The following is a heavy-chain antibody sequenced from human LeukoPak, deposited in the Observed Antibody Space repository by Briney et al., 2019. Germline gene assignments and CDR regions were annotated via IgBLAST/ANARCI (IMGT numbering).Heavy chain of an antibody. CDR2: INPKNGGS. Sequence: GASVEVSCKASGYTFTSYYMHWVRQAPGQGLEWVGWINPKNGGSNYAQKFQGRVTMTRDRSISTAYMELSRLTSDDTAVYYCARASFWESPINWFAPWGQGTLVTVSS. J-gene: IGHJ5*02. D-gene: IGHD3-16*01. CDR1: GYTFTSYY. CDR3: ARASFWESPINWFAP. V-gene: IGHV1-2*02.